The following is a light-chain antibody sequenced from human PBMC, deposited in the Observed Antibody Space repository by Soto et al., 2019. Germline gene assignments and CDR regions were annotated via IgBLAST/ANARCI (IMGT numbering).Light chain of an antibody. J-gene: IGKJ1*01. Sequence: DIQMTQSPSSLSASVGDRVTITCRASQGISSYLNWYQQKPGKAPKLLIYAASSLQSGVPSRFSGSGSGTDFTLTISSLQPEDFATYYCQQSYSTPPTFGQGTKVDIK. V-gene: IGKV1-39*01. CDR2: AAS. CDR1: QGISSY. CDR3: QQSYSTPPT.